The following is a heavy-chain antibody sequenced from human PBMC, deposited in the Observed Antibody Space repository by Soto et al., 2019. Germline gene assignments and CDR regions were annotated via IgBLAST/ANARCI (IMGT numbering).Heavy chain of an antibody. J-gene: IGHJ4*02. CDR3: ARDGVGATVFFGYFDY. CDR2: IRFDGSNE. D-gene: IGHD1-26*01. V-gene: IGHV3-33*08. CDR1: GSILGGLC. Sequence: GSLKLLWGGSGSILGGLCNHWVRPAPGKVLEWVAGIRFDGSNENYADSAKGRFTISRDNSKNMLYLQMNSLSVEDTAVYYCARDGVGATVFFGYFDYWGQGALVTVSS.